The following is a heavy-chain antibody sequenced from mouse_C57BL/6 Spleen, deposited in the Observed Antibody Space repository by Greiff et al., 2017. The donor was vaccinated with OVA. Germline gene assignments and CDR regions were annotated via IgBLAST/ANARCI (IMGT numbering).Heavy chain of an antibody. CDR1: GYSITSGYY. Sequence: EVQVVESGPGLVKPSQSLSLTCSVTGYSITSGYYWNWIRQFPGNKLEWMGYISYDGSNNYNPSLKNRISITRDTSKNQFFLKLNSVTTEDTATYYCARDNYHFDYWGQGTTLTVSS. J-gene: IGHJ2*01. D-gene: IGHD2-1*01. CDR2: ISYDGSN. CDR3: ARDNYHFDY. V-gene: IGHV3-6*01.